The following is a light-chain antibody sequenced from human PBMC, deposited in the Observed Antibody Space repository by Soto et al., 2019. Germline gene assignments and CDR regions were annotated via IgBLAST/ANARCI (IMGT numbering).Light chain of an antibody. CDR3: QQYNSYCT. CDR1: QSISSW. V-gene: IGKV1-5*01. J-gene: IGKJ1*01. CDR2: DAS. Sequence: DIQMTQSPSTLSASVGDRFTITCRASQSISSWLAWYQQKPGKAPXXLIYDASSLESGVPSRFSGSGSGTEFTLTISSLQPDDFATYYCQQYNSYCTFGQGTKVDIK.